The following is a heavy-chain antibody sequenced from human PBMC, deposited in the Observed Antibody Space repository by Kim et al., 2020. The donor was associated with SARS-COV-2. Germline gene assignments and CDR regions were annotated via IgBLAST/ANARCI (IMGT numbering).Heavy chain of an antibody. CDR1: GFAFTNHI. D-gene: IGHD2-21*01. J-gene: IGHJ6*04. CDR3: ARATIAYCGGDCSRNAMDV. CDR2: ITGSGTYK. V-gene: IGHV3-21*01. Sequence: GGSLRLSCGASGFAFTNHILSWVRQPPGKGLEWVSSITGSGTYKHYADSLKGRFTISRDNAKNSVYLQMNSLRAEDAAVYYCARATIAYCGGDCSRNAMDVGGEGSTVSVPS.